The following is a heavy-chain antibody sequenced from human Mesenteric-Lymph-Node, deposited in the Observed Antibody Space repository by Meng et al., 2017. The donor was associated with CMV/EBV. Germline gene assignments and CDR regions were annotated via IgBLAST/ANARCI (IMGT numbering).Heavy chain of an antibody. D-gene: IGHD6-19*01. CDR2: IYPGDSDT. V-gene: IGHV5-51*01. J-gene: IGHJ5*02. CDR1: GYSFTSYW. Sequence: ESLKISCKGSGYSFTSYWIGWVRQMPGKGLEWMGIIYPGDSDTRYSPSFQGQVTISADKSISTAYLQWSSLKASDTAMYYCARQNTVAGILRWFDPWGQGTLVTVSS. CDR3: ARQNTVAGILRWFDP.